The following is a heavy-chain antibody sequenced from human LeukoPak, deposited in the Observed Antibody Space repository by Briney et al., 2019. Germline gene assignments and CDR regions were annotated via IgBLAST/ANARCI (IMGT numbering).Heavy chain of an antibody. CDR3: ARSPITMIVEVIDY. CDR1: GYTFTGYY. V-gene: IGHV1-2*02. J-gene: IGHJ4*02. Sequence: ASVKVSCKASGYTFTGYYMHWVRQAPGQGLEWMGWINPNSGGTNYAQKFQGRVTMTRDTSISTAYMELSRLRSDDTAVYYCARSPITMIVEVIDYWGKGTLVTVSS. D-gene: IGHD3-22*01. CDR2: INPNSGGT.